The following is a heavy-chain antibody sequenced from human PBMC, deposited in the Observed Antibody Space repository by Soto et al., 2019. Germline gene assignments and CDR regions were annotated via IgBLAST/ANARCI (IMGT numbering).Heavy chain of an antibody. CDR2: INAGNGNT. J-gene: IGHJ4*02. D-gene: IGHD6-13*01. CDR3: ARPHFSSSYYFDY. CDR1: GYTFTSYA. V-gene: IGHV1-3*01. Sequence: GASVKVSCKASGYTFTSYAMHWVRQAPGQRLEWMGWINAGNGNTKYSQKFQGRVTITRDASASTAYMELSSLRSEDTAVYYCARPHFSSSYYFDYWGQGTLVTVSS.